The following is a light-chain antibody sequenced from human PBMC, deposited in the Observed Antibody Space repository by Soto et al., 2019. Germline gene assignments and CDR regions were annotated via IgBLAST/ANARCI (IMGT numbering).Light chain of an antibody. CDR2: GAS. Sequence: EIVMKQSPATLSVSPGERATLSCRASQSVPSNLAWYQQKPGQAPRLLISGASTRATGIPARFSGSGSGTEFTLILSSLQSEDFAVYFCQQDQHWPWTCGQGTKVEI. CDR1: QSVPSN. V-gene: IGKV3-15*01. J-gene: IGKJ1*01. CDR3: QQDQHWPWT.